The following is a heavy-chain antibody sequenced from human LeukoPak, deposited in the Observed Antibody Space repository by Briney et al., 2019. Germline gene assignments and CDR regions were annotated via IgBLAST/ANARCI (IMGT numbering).Heavy chain of an antibody. J-gene: IGHJ4*02. Sequence: KPGESLKISCQVSGYRFTNYWIAWVRQMPGRGLEWMGIINPGDSGTKYSPPFQGRVIISVDKSISTAHLQWSSLKASDTAMYYCARPPSRGYSSSFEYWGQGTLVTVSS. D-gene: IGHD2-2*03. CDR1: GYRFTNYW. V-gene: IGHV5-51*03. CDR2: INPGDSGT. CDR3: ARPPSRGYSSSFEY.